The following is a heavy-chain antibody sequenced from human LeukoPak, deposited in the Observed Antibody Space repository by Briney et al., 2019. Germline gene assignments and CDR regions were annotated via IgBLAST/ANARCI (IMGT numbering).Heavy chain of an antibody. CDR2: FDPEDGET. Sequence: ASVEVSCKVSGYTLTELSMHWVRQAPGKGLEWMGGFDPEDGETIYAQKFQGRVTMTEDTSTDTAYMELSSLRSEDTAVYYCATALLVPGMYGDLSILQYWGQGTLVTVSS. J-gene: IGHJ4*02. CDR3: ATALLVPGMYGDLSILQY. V-gene: IGHV1-24*01. CDR1: GYTLTELS. D-gene: IGHD4-17*01.